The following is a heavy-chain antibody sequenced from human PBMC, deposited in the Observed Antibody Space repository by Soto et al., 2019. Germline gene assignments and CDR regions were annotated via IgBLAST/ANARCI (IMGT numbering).Heavy chain of an antibody. CDR3: ARAVAVPADFDY. J-gene: IGHJ4*02. CDR1: GYTFTGYA. CDR2: INAGNGNT. V-gene: IGHV1-3*05. Sequence: QVQLVQSGAEEKKPGASVKVSCKASGYTFTGYAMHWVRQAPGQRLEWMGWINAGNGNTKYSQKFQGRVTITRDTSASTAYMELSSLTSEDTAVYYCARAVAVPADFDYWGQGTRVTVSS. D-gene: IGHD6-19*01.